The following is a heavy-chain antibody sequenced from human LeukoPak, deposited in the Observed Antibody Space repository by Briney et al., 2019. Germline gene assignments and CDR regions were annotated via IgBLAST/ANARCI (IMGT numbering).Heavy chain of an antibody. CDR1: GGSFSGYY. CDR2: IYYTGST. CDR3: ATDRTGTTWYFDY. V-gene: IGHV4-59*01. D-gene: IGHD1-7*01. J-gene: IGHJ4*02. Sequence: SETLSLTCAVYGGSFSGYYWSWIRQPPGKGLEWIGYIYYTGSTDYIPSLKSRVTISLDTSRNQFSLKLSSVTAADTAVYYCATDRTGTTWYFDYWGQGALVTVSS.